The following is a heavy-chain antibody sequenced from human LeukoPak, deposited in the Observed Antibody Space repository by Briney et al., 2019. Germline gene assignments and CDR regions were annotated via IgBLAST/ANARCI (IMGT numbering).Heavy chain of an antibody. J-gene: IGHJ4*02. CDR3: ARRTSNPVGAIDY. V-gene: IGHV4-39*01. Sequence: SETLSLTCTVSGGPISIRNYYWGWIRQPPGRGLEWIGSISYSGTYYNPSLKSRLTISVDTSKNHFPLNLRSVTAADTAVYYCARRTSNPVGAIDYWGQGTLVTVSS. D-gene: IGHD1-26*01. CDR2: ISYSGT. CDR1: GGPISIRNYY.